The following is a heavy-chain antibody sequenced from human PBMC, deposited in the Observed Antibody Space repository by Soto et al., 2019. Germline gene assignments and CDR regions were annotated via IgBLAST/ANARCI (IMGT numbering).Heavy chain of an antibody. D-gene: IGHD3-3*01. CDR2: ISSSSSTI. CDR3: ATHPRFLEWCLDD. V-gene: IGHV3-48*01. J-gene: IGHJ4*02. CDR1: GFTFSSYS. Sequence: GGSLRLSCAASGFTFSSYSMNWVRQAPGKGLEWVSYISSSSSTIYYADSVKGRFTISRDNAKNSLYLQMNSLRAEDTAVYYCATHPRFLEWCLDDWGQGTLVTVSS.